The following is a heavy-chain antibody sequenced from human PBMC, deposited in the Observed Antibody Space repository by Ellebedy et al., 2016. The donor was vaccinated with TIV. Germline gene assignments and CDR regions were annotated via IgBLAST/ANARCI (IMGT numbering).Heavy chain of an antibody. CDR3: ARDIIVGATLRGVDAFDI. Sequence: GESLKISXAASGFTFSSYWMSWVRQAPGKGLEWVANIKQDGSEKYYVDSVKGRFTISRDNAKNSLYLQMNSLRAEDTAVYYCARDIIVGATLRGVDAFDIWGQGTMVTVSS. CDR1: GFTFSSYW. J-gene: IGHJ3*02. CDR2: IKQDGSEK. V-gene: IGHV3-7*01. D-gene: IGHD1-26*01.